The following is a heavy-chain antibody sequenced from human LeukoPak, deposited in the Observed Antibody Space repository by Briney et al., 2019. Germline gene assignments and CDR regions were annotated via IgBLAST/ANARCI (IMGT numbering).Heavy chain of an antibody. Sequence: ASVKVSCKASGYTFTSYGISWVRQAPGQGLEWMGWISAYNGNTNYAQKLQGRVTMTTDTSTSTAYMELRSLRSDDTAVYYCARDGNNSGSYHRGAFDIWGQGTMVTVSS. CDR1: GYTFTSYG. V-gene: IGHV1-18*01. CDR3: ARDGNNSGSYHRGAFDI. CDR2: ISAYNGNT. J-gene: IGHJ3*02. D-gene: IGHD1-26*01.